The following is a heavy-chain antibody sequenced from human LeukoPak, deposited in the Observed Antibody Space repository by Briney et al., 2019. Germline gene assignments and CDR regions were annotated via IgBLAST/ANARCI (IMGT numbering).Heavy chain of an antibody. J-gene: IGHJ4*02. Sequence: GGSLRLSCAASGFTFGSYGMHWVRQAPGKGLEWVAVISYDGSNKYYADSVKGRFTISRDNSKNTLYLQMNSLRAEDTAVYYCAKDSGGYSYGPDYWGQGTLVTVSS. CDR1: GFTFGSYG. D-gene: IGHD5-18*01. CDR2: ISYDGSNK. CDR3: AKDSGGYSYGPDY. V-gene: IGHV3-30*18.